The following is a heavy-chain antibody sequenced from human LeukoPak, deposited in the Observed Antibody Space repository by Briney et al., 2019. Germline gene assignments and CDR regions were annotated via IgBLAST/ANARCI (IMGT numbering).Heavy chain of an antibody. CDR1: GGSISSYY. CDR3: ARGGGNSFPFDY. J-gene: IGHJ4*02. Sequence: SETLSLTCTVSGGSISSYYWSWIWQPAGKGLEWIGRIYTSGNTNYNPSLKSRVTISVDTSRNQFSLKLSSVTAADTAVYYCARGGGNSFPFDYWGQGTLVTVSS. V-gene: IGHV4-4*07. CDR2: IYTSGNT. D-gene: IGHD4-23*01.